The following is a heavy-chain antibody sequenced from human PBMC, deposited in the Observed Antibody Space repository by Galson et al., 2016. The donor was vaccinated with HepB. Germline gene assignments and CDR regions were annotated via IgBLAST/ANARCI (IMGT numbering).Heavy chain of an antibody. CDR3: WSGGSYDTDD. V-gene: IGHV3-7*03. D-gene: IGHD3-16*01. Sequence: RLSCAASGXIFNNFWMSRVRQAPGKGLEWVANVNQDGSLKYYMESVKGRFTISRDNAKNSLYLQMNSLGAEDTAVYYCWSGGSYDTDDWGRGHLVTVSS. J-gene: IGHJ4*02. CDR2: VNQDGSLK. CDR1: GXIFNNFW.